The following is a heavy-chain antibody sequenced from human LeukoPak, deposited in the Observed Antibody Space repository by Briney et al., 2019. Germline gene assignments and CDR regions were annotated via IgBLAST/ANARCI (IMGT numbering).Heavy chain of an antibody. CDR3: ARDLGDFAAFDY. V-gene: IGHV3-23*01. CDR1: GFTFSSYA. CDR2: ISGNGGTT. Sequence: GGSLRLSCAASGFTFSSYAMTWVRQAPGRGLEWVSAISGNGGTTYYADSVKGRFTISRDNSKNTPYLQMNSLRAEDTAVYYCARDLGDFAAFDYWGQGTLVTVSS. D-gene: IGHD3-16*01. J-gene: IGHJ4*02.